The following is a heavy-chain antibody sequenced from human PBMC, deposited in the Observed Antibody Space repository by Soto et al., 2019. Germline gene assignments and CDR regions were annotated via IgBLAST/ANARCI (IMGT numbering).Heavy chain of an antibody. V-gene: IGHV4-39*07. D-gene: IGHD2-8*02. J-gene: IGHJ4*02. CDR3: ARDKITGLFDY. Sequence: PSETLSLTCTVSSGSITSSTYYWGWIRQPPEKGLEWIGTIYFSGGTNYNPSLKSRVTISVDTSKNQFSLKLTSVTAADTAVYYCARDKITGLFDYWGQGTLVTVSS. CDR1: SGSITSSTYY. CDR2: IYFSGGT.